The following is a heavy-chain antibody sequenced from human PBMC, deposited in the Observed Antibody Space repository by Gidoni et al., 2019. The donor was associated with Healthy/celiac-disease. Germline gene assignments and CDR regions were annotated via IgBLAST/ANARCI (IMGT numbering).Heavy chain of an antibody. Sequence: EVQLVESGGGLVQPGWSLSLSCAASGFTFSSYEMNWVRQSPGKGLECVSYISSSGSTIYYADSVKGRLTISRDNAKNSLYLQMNSLRAEDTAVYYCARGSSWYRFDPWGQGTLVTVSS. V-gene: IGHV3-48*03. D-gene: IGHD6-13*01. J-gene: IGHJ5*02. CDR2: ISSSGSTI. CDR1: GFTFSSYE. CDR3: ARGSSWYRFDP.